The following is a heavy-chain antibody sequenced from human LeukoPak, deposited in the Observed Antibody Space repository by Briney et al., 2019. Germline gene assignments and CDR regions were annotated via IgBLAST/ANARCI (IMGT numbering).Heavy chain of an antibody. J-gene: IGHJ4*02. D-gene: IGHD3-10*01. Sequence: PGGSLRLSCAASGFTFSNHNMNWVRQAPGKGLEWVSSISTSSSYIYYADSVKGRFTISRDNAKNSLYLQMNSPRAEDTAVYYCARVDPGSYLMFYYVDFWGQGTLVTVSS. CDR1: GFTFSNHN. CDR3: ARVDPGSYLMFYYVDF. V-gene: IGHV3-21*01. CDR2: ISTSSSYI.